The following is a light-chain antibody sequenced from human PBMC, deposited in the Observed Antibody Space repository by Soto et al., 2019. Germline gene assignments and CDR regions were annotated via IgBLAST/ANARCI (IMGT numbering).Light chain of an antibody. Sequence: EIVLTQSPGTLSLSPGETATLSYRASQTISNTYLAWYQQKPGQAPRLLIYGASTRATGIPGRFSGSGSGTDFTLTVNRLEPEDFAVYYCQQYGSSPRTFGQGTKVEI. J-gene: IGKJ1*01. V-gene: IGKV3-20*01. CDR1: QTISNTY. CDR2: GAS. CDR3: QQYGSSPRT.